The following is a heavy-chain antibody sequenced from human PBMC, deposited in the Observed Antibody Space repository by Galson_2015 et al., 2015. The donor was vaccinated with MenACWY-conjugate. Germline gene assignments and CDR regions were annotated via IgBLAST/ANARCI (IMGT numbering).Heavy chain of an antibody. CDR2: INAGNGNT. J-gene: IGHJ6*02. Sequence: QSGAEVKKPGESLKISCKASGYTFTNYAMHWVRQAPGQRLEWMGWINAGNGNTKYSQKFQGRVTITSDTSASTAYMELSSLRSEDTAVYYCAREIVVAPAASWGDYYYGVDVWGQGTTVTVSS. D-gene: IGHD2-2*01. CDR1: GYTFTNYA. V-gene: IGHV1-3*01. CDR3: AREIVVAPAASWGDYYYGVDV.